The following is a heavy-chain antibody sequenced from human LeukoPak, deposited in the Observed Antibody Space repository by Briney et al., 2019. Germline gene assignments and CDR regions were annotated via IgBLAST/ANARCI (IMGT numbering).Heavy chain of an antibody. D-gene: IGHD2-2*01. CDR2: IYYSGST. Sequence: PSETLSLTCTVSGGSISSSSYYWGWIRQPPGKGLEWIGSIYYSGSTYYKPSLKSRVTISIDTSKNQFSLKLSSVTAADTAVYYCARTLVVPAAPADAFDIWGQGTMVTVSS. J-gene: IGHJ3*02. CDR1: GGSISSSSYY. V-gene: IGHV4-39*01. CDR3: ARTLVVPAAPADAFDI.